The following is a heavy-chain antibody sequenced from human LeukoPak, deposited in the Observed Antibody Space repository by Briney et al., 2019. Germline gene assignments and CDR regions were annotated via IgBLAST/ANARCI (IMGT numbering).Heavy chain of an antibody. Sequence: ASVKVSCKASGVTFSSYAISWVRQAPGQGLEWMGWINPNSGGTNYAQKFQGRVTMTRDTSISTAYMELSRLRSDDTAVYYCARGGRPTIFGAANWFDPWGQGTLVTVSS. CDR3: ARGGRPTIFGAANWFDP. D-gene: IGHD3-3*01. J-gene: IGHJ5*02. V-gene: IGHV1-2*02. CDR2: INPNSGGT. CDR1: GVTFSSYA.